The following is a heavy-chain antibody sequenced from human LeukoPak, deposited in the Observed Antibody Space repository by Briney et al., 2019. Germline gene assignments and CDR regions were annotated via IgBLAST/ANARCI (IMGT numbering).Heavy chain of an antibody. J-gene: IGHJ1*01. V-gene: IGHV4-34*01. D-gene: IGHD3-22*01. CDR3: AYSSAYQQH. CDR2: INHSGST. CDR1: GGSFSSYY. Sequence: SDTLSLTCAVYGGSFSSYYWSWIRQPPGKGLEWIGEINHSGSTNYNPSLKSRVTISVDTSKNQFSLKLSSVTAADTAVYYCAYSSAYQQHWGQGTLVTVSS.